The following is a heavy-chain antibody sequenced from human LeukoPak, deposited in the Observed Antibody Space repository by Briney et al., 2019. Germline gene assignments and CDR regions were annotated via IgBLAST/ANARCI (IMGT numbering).Heavy chain of an antibody. V-gene: IGHV3-48*03. CDR1: RFTFSSYP. CDR2: ISSSGSTI. CDR3: ARVGWGLFDY. J-gene: IGHJ4*02. Sequence: GGSLRLSCAASRFTFSSYPMHWVRQAPGKGLEGGSYISSSGSTIYYADSVKGRFTISRDNAKNSLYLQMNSLRAEDTAVYYCARVGWGLFDYWGQGTLVTVSS. D-gene: IGHD7-27*01.